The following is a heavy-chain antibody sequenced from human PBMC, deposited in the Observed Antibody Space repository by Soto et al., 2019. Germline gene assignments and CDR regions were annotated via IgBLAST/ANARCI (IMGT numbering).Heavy chain of an antibody. J-gene: IGHJ4*02. CDR1: GITVSSSF. Sequence: GGSLRLSCAASGITVSSSFISWVRQAPGKGLEWVSIIHSGGTTFYADSVKGRFSISRDSSNNTLYLEMNSLRAEDTAVYYCARAPTVNTIFDYWGQGTLVTVSS. D-gene: IGHD4-4*01. CDR3: ARAPTVNTIFDY. V-gene: IGHV3-66*01. CDR2: IHSGGTT.